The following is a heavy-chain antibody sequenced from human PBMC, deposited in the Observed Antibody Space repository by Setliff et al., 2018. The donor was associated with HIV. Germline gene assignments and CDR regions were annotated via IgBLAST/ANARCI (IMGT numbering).Heavy chain of an antibody. J-gene: IGHJ4*02. CDR1: GGTFSGYA. D-gene: IGHD3-22*01. V-gene: IGHV1-69*13. Sequence: SVKVSCKASGGTFSGYAINWVRQAPGQGLEWLGNYAPKFQGRVTITADESTTTAYMELSSLRSEDTAVYYCARIPNHSSGFDYWGQGTPVTVSS. CDR3: ARIPNHSSGFDY.